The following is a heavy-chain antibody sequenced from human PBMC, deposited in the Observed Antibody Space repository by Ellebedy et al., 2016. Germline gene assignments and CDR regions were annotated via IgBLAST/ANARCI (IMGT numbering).Heavy chain of an antibody. D-gene: IGHD6-19*01. V-gene: IGHV3-23*01. CDR2: ITGSGDRT. Sequence: GGSLRLSCAASGFIFSDHYMNWVRQAPGKGPEWVSTITGSGDRTNYADSVKGRFTISRDSSKNTLYLDMDSLRAEDTAIYYCAKCRHINGCLLDYWGQGTLVTVSS. CDR1: GFIFSDHY. J-gene: IGHJ4*02. CDR3: AKCRHINGCLLDY.